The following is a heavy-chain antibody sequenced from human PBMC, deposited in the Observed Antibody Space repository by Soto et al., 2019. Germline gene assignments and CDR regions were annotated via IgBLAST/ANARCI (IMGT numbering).Heavy chain of an antibody. CDR2: IYPGDSDT. CDR3: ARQGSNGAYYYYGMDV. V-gene: IGHV5-51*01. D-gene: IGHD2-8*01. Sequence: GESLKISCKGSGYRFSSYWIAWVRQMPGKGLEWMGIIYPGDSDTIYSPSFQGQVTFSADKSTGTAYLQWSSLKASDTAMYYCARQGSNGAYYYYGMDVWGQGTTVTVSS. J-gene: IGHJ6*02. CDR1: GYRFSSYW.